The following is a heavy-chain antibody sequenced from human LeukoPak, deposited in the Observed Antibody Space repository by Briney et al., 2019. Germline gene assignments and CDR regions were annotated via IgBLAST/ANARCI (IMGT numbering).Heavy chain of an antibody. Sequence: PGGSLRLSCAASGFTFGSFGISWVRQAPGKGLEWLASIKHDGNEIYYVDSVKGRFTVSRDNAKNSVYLQMNSLRAEDTAVYYCARVVRSSWFYYYYYKDVWGKGTTVTVSS. V-gene: IGHV3-7*01. D-gene: IGHD6-13*01. J-gene: IGHJ6*03. CDR1: GFTFGSFG. CDR2: IKHDGNEI. CDR3: ARVVRSSWFYYYYYKDV.